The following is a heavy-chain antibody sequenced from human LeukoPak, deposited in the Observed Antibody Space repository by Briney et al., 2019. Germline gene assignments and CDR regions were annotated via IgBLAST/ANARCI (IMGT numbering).Heavy chain of an antibody. CDR1: GYTFTSYG. V-gene: IGHV1-18*01. CDR2: ISAYNGNT. D-gene: IGHD3-22*01. J-gene: IGHJ3*01. Sequence: ASVKVSRKASGYTFTSYGVSWVRQAPGQGLEWMGWISAYNGNTNYAQKLQGRVTMTTDTSTSTAYMELRSLRSDDTAVYYCARVRNYYDSSGYYGGLYFWGQGTMVTVSS. CDR3: ARVRNYYDSSGYYGGLYF.